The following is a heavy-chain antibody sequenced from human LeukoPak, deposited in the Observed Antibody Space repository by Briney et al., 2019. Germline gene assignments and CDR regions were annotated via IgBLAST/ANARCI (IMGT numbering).Heavy chain of an antibody. J-gene: IGHJ4*02. Sequence: GGSLRLSCAASGFTFSSYTMNWVRQAPGKGLEWVLSISSSSYIYYADSVKGRFTISRDDAKNSLYLQMNSLRAEDTAIYYCAREMRKTGSSWYGDYWGQGTLVTVSS. V-gene: IGHV3-21*01. D-gene: IGHD6-13*01. CDR2: ISSSSYI. CDR1: GFTFSSYT. CDR3: AREMRKTGSSWYGDY.